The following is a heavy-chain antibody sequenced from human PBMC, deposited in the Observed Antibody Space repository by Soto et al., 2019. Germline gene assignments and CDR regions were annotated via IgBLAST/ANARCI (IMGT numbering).Heavy chain of an antibody. J-gene: IGHJ2*01. CDR1: GGSISSYY. Sequence: QVQLQESGPGLVKPSETLSLTCTVSGGSISSYYWSWFRQPPGKGLEWNGYIFYSGSTNYNPSLKSRVTISVDTSKNQFSLTRSSVTAADTAVYYCARLGSGYDYYPLWYFDLWGRGTLVTVSS. V-gene: IGHV4-59*08. CDR3: ARLGSGYDYYPLWYFDL. CDR2: IFYSGST. D-gene: IGHD5-12*01.